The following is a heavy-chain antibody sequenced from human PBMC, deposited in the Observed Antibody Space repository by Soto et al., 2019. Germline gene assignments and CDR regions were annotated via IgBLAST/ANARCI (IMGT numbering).Heavy chain of an antibody. V-gene: IGHV4-34*01. D-gene: IGHD6-13*01. Sequence: SETLSLTCAVYGGSFSGYYWSWIRQPPWKGLEWIGEINHSGSTNYNPSLKSRVTISVDTSKNQFSLKLSSVTAADTAVYYCARGSLAAAGPHLFDPWGQGTLVTVSS. CDR1: GGSFSGYY. J-gene: IGHJ5*02. CDR2: INHSGST. CDR3: ARGSLAAAGPHLFDP.